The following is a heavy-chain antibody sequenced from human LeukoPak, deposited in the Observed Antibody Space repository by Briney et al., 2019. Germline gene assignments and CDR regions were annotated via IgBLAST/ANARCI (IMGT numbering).Heavy chain of an antibody. D-gene: IGHD2-2*02. CDR1: GFTFSSYS. CDR3: ARDRSLGYCSSTSCYTRYYYMDV. J-gene: IGHJ6*03. CDR2: ISSSSSYI. Sequence: GRSLRLSCAASGFTFSSYSMNWVRQAPGKGLEWVSSISSSSSYIYYADSVKGRFTISRDNAENSLYLQMNSLRAEDTAVYYCARDRSLGYCSSTSCYTRYYYMDVWGKGTTVTVSS. V-gene: IGHV3-21*01.